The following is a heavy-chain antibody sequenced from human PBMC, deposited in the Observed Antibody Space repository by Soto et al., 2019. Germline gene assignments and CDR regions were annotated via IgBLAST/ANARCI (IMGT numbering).Heavy chain of an antibody. J-gene: IGHJ5*02. CDR1: GYSFTSYW. Sequence: GESLKISCKGSGYSFTSYWIGWVRQMPGKGLECMGIIYPGDSDTRYNPSFQGQVTISVDKSTSTAYLEWNSLKASDTAIYYCARPEIPARSNDYDYPFDLWGQGTLVTVSS. D-gene: IGHD3-22*01. CDR2: IYPGDSDT. CDR3: ARPEIPARSNDYDYPFDL. V-gene: IGHV5-51*01.